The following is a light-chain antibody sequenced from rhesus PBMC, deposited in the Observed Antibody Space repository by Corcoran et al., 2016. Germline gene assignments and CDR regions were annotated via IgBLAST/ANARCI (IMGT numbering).Light chain of an antibody. CDR1: QSLLHSGGKTY. J-gene: IGKJ2*01. V-gene: IGKV2S15*01. CDR2: AVS. CDR3: MQGIQLPYS. Sequence: DIVMTQTPLSLPVTPGEPASISCRSSQSLLHSGGKTYLYWYLQKPVQSPQLLIYAVSNRASGVSDRVGGSGSGTDLTLKISRVEDEDVGFYYCMQGIQLPYSFGQGTKVEIK.